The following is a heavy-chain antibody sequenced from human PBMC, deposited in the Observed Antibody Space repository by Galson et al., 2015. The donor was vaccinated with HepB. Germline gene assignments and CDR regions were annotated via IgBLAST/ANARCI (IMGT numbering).Heavy chain of an antibody. Sequence: SLRLSCAASGFTFSDYYMSWIRQAPGKGLEWVSYISSSAGTTNYADSVKGRFTISRDNAKNSLYLQMNTLRAEDTAVYYCARDSQSWYFDLWGRGTLVTVSS. J-gene: IGHJ2*01. CDR2: ISSSAGTT. V-gene: IGHV3-11*01. CDR1: GFTFSDYY. CDR3: ARDSQSWYFDL.